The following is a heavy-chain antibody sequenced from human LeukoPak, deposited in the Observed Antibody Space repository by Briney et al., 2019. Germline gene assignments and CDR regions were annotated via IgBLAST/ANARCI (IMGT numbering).Heavy chain of an antibody. J-gene: IGHJ5*02. CDR2: IYHSGST. CDR3: ARDPLITMVRGVVAKPHNWFDP. Sequence: SETLSLTCTVSGYSISSGYYWGWIRQPPGKGLEWIGSIYHSGSTYYNPSLKSRVTISVDTSKNQFSLKLSSVTAAGTAVYYCARDPLITMVRGVVAKPHNWFDPWGQGTLVTVSS. V-gene: IGHV4-38-2*02. CDR1: GYSISSGYY. D-gene: IGHD3-10*01.